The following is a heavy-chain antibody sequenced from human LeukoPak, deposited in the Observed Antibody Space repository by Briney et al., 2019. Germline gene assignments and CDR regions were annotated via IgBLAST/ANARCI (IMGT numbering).Heavy chain of an antibody. V-gene: IGHV1-46*01. J-gene: IGHJ4*02. CDR3: ARGGDVVVTYCMLDY. CDR1: GDTFSSYA. D-gene: IGHD2-21*02. CDR2: INPSGGST. Sequence: ASVKVSCKASGDTFSSYAISWVRQAPGQGLEWMGIINPSGGSTSYAQKFQGRVTMTRDTSTSTVYMELSSLRSEDTAVYYCARGGDVVVTYCMLDYWGQGTLVTVSS.